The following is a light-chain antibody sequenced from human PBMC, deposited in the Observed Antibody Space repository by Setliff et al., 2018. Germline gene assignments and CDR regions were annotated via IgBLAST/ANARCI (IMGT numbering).Light chain of an antibody. CDR2: EVG. CDR1: SSDVGYYNY. Sequence: QSALAQPASVSGSPGQSITISCTGTSSDVGYYNYVSWYQQHPGKAPKLIIYEVGNRPSGVSNRFSGSKSGNTASLTISGLQAEDEADYYCSSYTSRSQVFGTGTKVTVL. CDR3: SSYTSRSQV. V-gene: IGLV2-14*01. J-gene: IGLJ1*01.